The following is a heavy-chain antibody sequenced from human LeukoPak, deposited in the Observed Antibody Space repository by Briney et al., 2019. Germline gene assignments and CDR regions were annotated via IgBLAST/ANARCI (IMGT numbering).Heavy chain of an antibody. J-gene: IGHJ3*02. CDR1: GGSISSYY. V-gene: IGHV4-59*08. CDR3: ARQELYYYDSSGFFDI. D-gene: IGHD3-22*01. CDR2: IYYSGST. Sequence: SETLSLTCTVSGGSISSYYWSWIRQPPGKGLEWIGYIYYSGSTNYNPSLKSRVTISVDTSKNQFSLKLSSVTAADTAVYYCARQELYYYDSSGFFDIWGQGTMVTVSS.